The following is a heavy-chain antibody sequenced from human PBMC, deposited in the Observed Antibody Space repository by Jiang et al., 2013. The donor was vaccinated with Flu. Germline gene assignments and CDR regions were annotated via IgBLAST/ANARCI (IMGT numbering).Heavy chain of an antibody. CDR2: IIPIFGTA. D-gene: IGHD3-22*01. J-gene: IGHJ4*02. CDR1: GGTFSSYA. CDR3: ARGRYDSSGYYWPFFDY. V-gene: IGHV1-69*01. Sequence: SGGTFSSYAISWVRQAPGQGLEWMGGIIPIFGTANYAQKFQGRVTITADESTSTAYMELSSLRSEDTAVYYCARGRYDSSGYYWPFFDYWGQGTLVTVSS.